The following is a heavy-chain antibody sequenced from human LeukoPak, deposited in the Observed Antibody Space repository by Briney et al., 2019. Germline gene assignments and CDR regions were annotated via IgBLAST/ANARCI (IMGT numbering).Heavy chain of an antibody. Sequence: PGRSLRLSCAASAFTFSGYGMHWVRQAPGKGLEWVAVIWYDGSNQYYADSVKGRFTISRDNSKNTVYLQMNSLGAEDTAVYYCARDGYGYNDGNGPSDYWGQGTLVTVSS. D-gene: IGHD5-18*01. CDR1: AFTFSGYG. J-gene: IGHJ4*02. CDR3: ARDGYGYNDGNGPSDY. CDR2: IWYDGSNQ. V-gene: IGHV3-33*01.